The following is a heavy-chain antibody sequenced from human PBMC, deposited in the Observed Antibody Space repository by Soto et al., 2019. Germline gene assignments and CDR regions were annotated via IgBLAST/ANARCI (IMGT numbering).Heavy chain of an antibody. CDR3: ARKLLWFGESQEYYYYGMDV. V-gene: IGHV5-10-1*01. D-gene: IGHD3-10*01. CDR2: IDPSDSYT. J-gene: IGHJ6*02. CDR1: GYSFTSYW. Sequence: GESLKISCKGSGYSFTSYWISWVRQMPGKGLEWMGRIDPSDSYTNYSPSFQGHVTISADKSISTAYLQWSSLKASDTAMYYCARKLLWFGESQEYYYYGMDVWGQGTTVTVSS.